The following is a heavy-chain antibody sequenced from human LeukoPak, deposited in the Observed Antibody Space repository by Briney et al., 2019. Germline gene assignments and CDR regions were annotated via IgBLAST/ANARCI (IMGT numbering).Heavy chain of an antibody. CDR2: IYSGGST. CDR1: GFTFDDYA. V-gene: IGHV3-53*04. Sequence: GGSLRLSCAASGFTFDDYAMHWVRQAPGKGLEWVSVIYSGGSTYYADSVKGRFTISRHNSKNTLYLQMNSLRAEDTAVYYCAREMRGVGYYYGMDVWGQGTTVTVSS. D-gene: IGHD1-26*01. J-gene: IGHJ6*02. CDR3: AREMRGVGYYYGMDV.